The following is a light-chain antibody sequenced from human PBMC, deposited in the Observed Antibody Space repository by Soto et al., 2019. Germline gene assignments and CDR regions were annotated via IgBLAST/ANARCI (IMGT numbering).Light chain of an antibody. Sequence: QLVLTQPPSVSGAPGQGVTISCTGSSSNIGAGYDVHWYQQLPGTAPKLLIYGNSNRPSGVPDRFSGSKSGTSASLAITGLQAEDEADYYCQSYDSSLSGVVFGGGTKVTVL. CDR3: QSYDSSLSGVV. J-gene: IGLJ2*01. V-gene: IGLV1-40*01. CDR1: SSNIGAGYD. CDR2: GNS.